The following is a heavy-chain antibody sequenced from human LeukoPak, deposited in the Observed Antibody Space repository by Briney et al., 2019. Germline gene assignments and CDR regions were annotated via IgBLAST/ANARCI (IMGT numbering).Heavy chain of an antibody. CDR3: ALLRYFDWLLSYYYYYGMDV. CDR2: ISGSGGST. J-gene: IGHJ6*02. CDR1: GFTFSSYA. V-gene: IGHV3-23*01. D-gene: IGHD3-9*01. Sequence: PGGSLRLSCAASGFTFSSYAMSWVRQAPGKGLEWVSAISGSGGSTYYADSVKGRFTISRDSSKNTLYLQMNSLRAEDTAVYYCALLRYFDWLLSYYYYYGMDVWGQGTTVTVSS.